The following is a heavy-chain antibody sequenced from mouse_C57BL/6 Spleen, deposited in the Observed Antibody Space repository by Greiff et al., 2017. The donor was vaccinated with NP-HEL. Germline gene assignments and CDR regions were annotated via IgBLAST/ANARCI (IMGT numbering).Heavy chain of an antibody. V-gene: IGHV1-14*01. CDR1: GYTFTSYV. Sequence: EVQLQESGPELVKPGASVKMSCKASGYTFTSYVMHWVKQKPGQGLEWIGYIYPYNDGTKYNEKFKGKATLTSDKSSSTAYMELSSLTSEDSAVYYCARAGYYGTSWFAYWGQGTLVTVSA. CDR3: ARAGYYGTSWFAY. J-gene: IGHJ3*01. CDR2: IYPYNDGT. D-gene: IGHD2-1*01.